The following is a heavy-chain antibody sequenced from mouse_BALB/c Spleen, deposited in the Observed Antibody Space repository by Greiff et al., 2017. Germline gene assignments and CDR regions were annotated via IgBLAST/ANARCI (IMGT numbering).Heavy chain of an antibody. CDR2: ISSGGSYT. D-gene: IGHD4-1*01. CDR1: GFTFSSYG. V-gene: IGHV5-6*01. CDR3: ARPGRWYFDV. Sequence: EVQVVESGGDLVKPGGSLKLSCAASGFTFSSYGMSWVRQTPDKRLEWVATISSGGSYTYYPDSVKGRFTISRDNAKNTLYLQMSSLKSEDTAMYYCARPGRWYFDVWGAGTTVTVSS. J-gene: IGHJ1*01.